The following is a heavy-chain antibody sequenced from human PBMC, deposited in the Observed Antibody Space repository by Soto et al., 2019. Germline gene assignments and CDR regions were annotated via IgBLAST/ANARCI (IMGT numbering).Heavy chain of an antibody. Sequence: PSETLSLTCSVSGFAISRDSYWSWVRQPPGKGLEWIGSIYPSVSSYHNPSLATRLRLSIDTSKNQFTLNLTSVTAADTALYFCAREKVGTTFFDNWGQGIQVTVSS. CDR3: AREKVGTTFFDN. V-gene: IGHV4-38-2*02. D-gene: IGHD1-1*01. J-gene: IGHJ4*02. CDR1: GFAISRDSY. CDR2: IYPSVSS.